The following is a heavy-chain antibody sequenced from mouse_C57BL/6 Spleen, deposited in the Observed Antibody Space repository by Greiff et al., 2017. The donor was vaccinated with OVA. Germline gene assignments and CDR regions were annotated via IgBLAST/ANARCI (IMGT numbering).Heavy chain of an antibody. CDR1: GFTFSSYA. CDR3: ARDLPPTMVNPFDY. V-gene: IGHV5-4*01. Sequence: DVMLVESGGGLVKPGGSLKLSCAASGFTFSSYAMSWVRQTPEKRLEWVATISDGGSYYSYPDNVKGRFTISRDNAKNNLYLQMSHLKSEDTAMYYCARDLPPTMVNPFDYWGQGTTLTVSS. D-gene: IGHD2-9*01. J-gene: IGHJ2*01. CDR2: ISDGGSYY.